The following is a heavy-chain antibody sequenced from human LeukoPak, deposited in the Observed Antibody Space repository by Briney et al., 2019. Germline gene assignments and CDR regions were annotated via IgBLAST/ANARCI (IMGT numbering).Heavy chain of an antibody. CDR1: GGSFSGYY. V-gene: IGHV4-34*01. Sequence: SETLSLTCAVYGGSFSGYYWSWIRQPPGKGLEWIGEINHSGSTNYNPSLKSRVTISVDTSKNQFSLELSSVTAADTAVYYCARRTGGVGATTYYWGQGTLVTVSS. CDR3: ARRTGGVGATTYY. J-gene: IGHJ4*02. D-gene: IGHD1-26*01. CDR2: INHSGST.